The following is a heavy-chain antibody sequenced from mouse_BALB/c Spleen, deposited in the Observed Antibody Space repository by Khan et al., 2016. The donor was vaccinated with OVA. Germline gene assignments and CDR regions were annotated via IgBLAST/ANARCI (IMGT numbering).Heavy chain of an antibody. D-gene: IGHD2-14*01. CDR1: GFTFSTSA. V-gene: IGHV5-6-5*01. J-gene: IGHJ2*01. CDR2: ISSGGST. CDR3: AREAYRYDEYYFDY. Sequence: EVELVESGGDSVKPGGSLKLSCSVSGFTFSTSAMSLVRQTPEKRLEWVASISSGGSTFYPDSVKGRFTISRDNARNIVYLQMTSLRSEDMAMYYCAREAYRYDEYYFDYWGQGTTLTVSS.